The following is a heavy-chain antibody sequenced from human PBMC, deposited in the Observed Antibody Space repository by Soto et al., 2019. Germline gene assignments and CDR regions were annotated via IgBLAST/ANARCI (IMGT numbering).Heavy chain of an antibody. D-gene: IGHD3-10*01. Sequence: PGGSLRLSCAASGFAFSRFELHWVRQAPGKGLEWISYISSSGSTAYYASSVEGRFTISRDNANNSVYLQMDSLRAEDTALYYCTRAAWFPYLSFYWGQGALVTVSS. CDR1: GFAFSRFE. CDR2: ISSSGSTA. CDR3: TRAAWFPYLSFY. V-gene: IGHV3-48*03. J-gene: IGHJ4*02.